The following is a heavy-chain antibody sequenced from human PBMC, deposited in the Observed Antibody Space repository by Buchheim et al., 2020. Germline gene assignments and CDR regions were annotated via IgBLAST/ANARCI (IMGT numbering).Heavy chain of an antibody. D-gene: IGHD1-1*01. CDR2: ISSSGMTK. CDR1: GFTFSSFE. CDR3: ASLKGRTGTGYGMDV. V-gene: IGHV3-48*03. J-gene: IGHJ6*01. Sequence: EVQLVESGGGLVLPGGSLRLSCAVAGFTFSSFEMNWVRQAPGKGLEWVSYISSSGMTKYYAASVKGRFTISRDNAENSMYLQMNSLRVEDTAAYYCASLKGRTGTGYGMDVWGQGTT.